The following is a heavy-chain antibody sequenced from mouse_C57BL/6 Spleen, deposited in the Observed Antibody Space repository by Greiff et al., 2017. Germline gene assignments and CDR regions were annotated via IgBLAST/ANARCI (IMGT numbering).Heavy chain of an antibody. Sequence: QVQLQQSGPGLVQPSQSLSITCTVSGFSLTSYGVHWVRQSPGKGLEWLGVIWRGGSTDYNAAFMSRLSITKDNSKSQVFFKMNSLQADDTAIYYCAKTIYDGYYGDAMDYWGQGTSVTVSS. CDR2: IWRGGST. CDR1: GFSLTSYG. CDR3: AKTIYDGYYGDAMDY. D-gene: IGHD2-3*01. J-gene: IGHJ4*01. V-gene: IGHV2-5*01.